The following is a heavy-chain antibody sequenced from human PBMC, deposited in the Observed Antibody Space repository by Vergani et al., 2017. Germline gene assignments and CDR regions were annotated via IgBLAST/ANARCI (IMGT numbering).Heavy chain of an antibody. CDR3: ARTGDIRTAMVIFFDY. D-gene: IGHD5-18*01. J-gene: IGHJ4*02. V-gene: IGHV1-8*01. CDR1: GYTFTSYD. CDR2: MNPNSGNT. Sequence: QVQLVQSGAEVKKPGSSVKVSCKASGYTFTSYDINWVRQATGQGLEWMGWMNPNSGNTGYAQKFQGRVTMTRNTSISTAYMELSSLRSEDTAVYYCARTGDIRTAMVIFFDYWGQGTLVTVSS.